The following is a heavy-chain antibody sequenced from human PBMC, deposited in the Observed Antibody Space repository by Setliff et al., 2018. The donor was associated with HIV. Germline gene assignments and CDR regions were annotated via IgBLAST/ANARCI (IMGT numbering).Heavy chain of an antibody. CDR3: ARLRDMEWELIGLDY. V-gene: IGHV4-59*01. D-gene: IGHD1-26*01. CDR1: GGSISNYY. Sequence: SETLSLTCTVSGGSISNYYWSWIRQSPEKGLEWIGYIHYSGSTNYNPSLRSRVTISLDTSKNQFSLKLSSVTAADTAIYYCARLRDMEWELIGLDYWGRGTLVTVSS. J-gene: IGHJ4*02. CDR2: IHYSGST.